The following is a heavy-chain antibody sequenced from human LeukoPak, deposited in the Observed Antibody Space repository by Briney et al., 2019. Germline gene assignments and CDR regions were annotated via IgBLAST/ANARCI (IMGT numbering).Heavy chain of an antibody. CDR2: INPNGGGT. D-gene: IGHD1-14*01. J-gene: IGHJ4*02. CDR3: AGGITGGDF. V-gene: IGHV1-2*02. Sequence: ASVKVSCKASGYTFTGYYIHWVRQAPGQGLEWMGWINPNGGGTNYAQKFQGRVTMTRDTSISTAYMEPNRLTFDDTALYYCAGGITGGDFWGQGTLVTVSS. CDR1: GYTFTGYY.